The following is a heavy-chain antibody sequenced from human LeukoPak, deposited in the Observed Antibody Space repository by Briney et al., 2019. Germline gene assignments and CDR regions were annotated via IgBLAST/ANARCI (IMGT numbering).Heavy chain of an antibody. Sequence: SVKVSCKASGGTFSSYAISWVRQAPGQGLEWMGGIIPIFGTANYAQKFQGRVTITADESTSTAYMELSSLRSEDTAVYYCASDLFGSGSYYPEYYFDYWGRGTLVTVSS. D-gene: IGHD3-10*01. V-gene: IGHV1-69*13. CDR3: ASDLFGSGSYYPEYYFDY. J-gene: IGHJ4*02. CDR1: GGTFSSYA. CDR2: IIPIFGTA.